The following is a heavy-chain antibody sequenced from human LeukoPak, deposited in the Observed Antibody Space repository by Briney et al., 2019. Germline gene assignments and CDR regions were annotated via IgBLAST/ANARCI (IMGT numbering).Heavy chain of an antibody. CDR3: ARDIVDY. V-gene: IGHV3-30-3*01. D-gene: IGHD3-16*02. Sequence: PGGSLRLSCAASGFTFSSYAMHWVRQAPGKGLEWVAVISYDGSNKYYADSVKGRFTISRDNSKNTLYLQMNSLRAEDTAVYYCARDIVDYWGQGTLVTVSS. CDR2: ISYDGSNK. CDR1: GFTFSSYA. J-gene: IGHJ4*02.